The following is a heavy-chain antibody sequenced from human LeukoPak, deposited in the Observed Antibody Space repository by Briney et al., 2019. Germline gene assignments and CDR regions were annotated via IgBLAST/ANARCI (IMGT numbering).Heavy chain of an antibody. J-gene: IGHJ4*02. CDR2: MNPNSGNT. V-gene: IGHV1-8*02. Sequence: ASVKVSCKASGYTFTSYDINWVRQATGQGLEWMGWMNPNSGNTGYAQKFQGRVTMTRNTSISTAYMELSSLRSEDTAVYYCARGSFDTMVRGVIITKGPYYFDYWGQGTLVTVSS. CDR1: GYTFTSYD. D-gene: IGHD3-10*01. CDR3: ARGSFDTMVRGVIITKGPYYFDY.